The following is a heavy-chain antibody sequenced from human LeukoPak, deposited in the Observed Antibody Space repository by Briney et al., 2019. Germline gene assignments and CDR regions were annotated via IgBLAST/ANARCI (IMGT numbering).Heavy chain of an antibody. D-gene: IGHD2-15*01. Sequence: PSETLSLTCTVSGGSISSYYWGWIRQPPGKGLEWIGSIYYSGSTYYNPSLKSRVTISVDTSKNQFSLKLSSVTAADTAVYYCARLYSLNFDYWGQGTLVTVSS. CDR1: GGSISSYY. CDR2: IYYSGST. J-gene: IGHJ4*02. CDR3: ARLYSLNFDY. V-gene: IGHV4-39*07.